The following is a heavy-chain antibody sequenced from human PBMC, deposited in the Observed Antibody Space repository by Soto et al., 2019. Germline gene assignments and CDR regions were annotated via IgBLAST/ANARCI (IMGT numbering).Heavy chain of an antibody. D-gene: IGHD2-15*01. CDR1: GGTFSTYA. J-gene: IGHJ4*02. CDR2: IIPLFGTA. V-gene: IGHV1-69*01. Sequence: QVPLVQSGAEVKKPGSSVKVSCKASGGTFSTYAINWVRQAPGHGLEWMGGIIPLFGTAKYAQKFQDRVTITADESTSTAHMELRSLRSEDTAVYYCARDYGHDCSGGNCYFYFWGQGTLVSVSS. CDR3: ARDYGHDCSGGNCYFYF.